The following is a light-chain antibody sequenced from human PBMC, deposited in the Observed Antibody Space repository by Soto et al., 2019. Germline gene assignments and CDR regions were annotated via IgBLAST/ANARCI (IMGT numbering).Light chain of an antibody. CDR2: DAS. Sequence: DIKLTQSPSFLSASVGDRVTITCRASQGISSYLAWYQQKPGKAPKLLIYDASTLQSGVPSRFSGSGSGTEFTLTISSLQPEDFATYYCQQLNSYPLTFGPGTKVDIK. J-gene: IGKJ3*01. CDR3: QQLNSYPLT. CDR1: QGISSY. V-gene: IGKV1-9*01.